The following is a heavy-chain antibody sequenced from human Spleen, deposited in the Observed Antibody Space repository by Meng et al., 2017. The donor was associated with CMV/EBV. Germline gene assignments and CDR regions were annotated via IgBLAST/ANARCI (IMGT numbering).Heavy chain of an antibody. CDR2: THPDGSQK. V-gene: IGHV3-7*01. Sequence: GGSLRLSCAASGFTFSGNWMSWVRQAPGKGPEWVANTHPDGSQKLYVDSVKGRFTISRDNAKNSLYLQMNSLRAEDTAVYYCAKDGRTFSYWGQGTLVTVSS. CDR3: AKDGRTFSY. D-gene: IGHD1-1*01. CDR1: GFTFSGNW. J-gene: IGHJ4*02.